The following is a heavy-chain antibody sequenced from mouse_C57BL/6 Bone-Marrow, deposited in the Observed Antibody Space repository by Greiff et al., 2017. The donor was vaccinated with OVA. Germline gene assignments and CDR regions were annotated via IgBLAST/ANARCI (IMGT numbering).Heavy chain of an antibody. CDR3: ARPGYYGSSLFAY. Sequence: EVNLVESGGGLVKPGGSLKLSCAASGFTFSDYGMHWVRQAPEKGLEWVAYISSGSSTIYYADTVKGRFTISRDNAKNTLFLQMTSLRSEDTAMYYCARPGYYGSSLFAYWGQGTLVTVSA. CDR1: GFTFSDYG. J-gene: IGHJ3*01. V-gene: IGHV5-17*01. D-gene: IGHD1-1*01. CDR2: ISSGSSTI.